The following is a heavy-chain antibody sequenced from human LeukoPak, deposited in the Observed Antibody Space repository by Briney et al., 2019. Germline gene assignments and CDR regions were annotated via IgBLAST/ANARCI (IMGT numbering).Heavy chain of an antibody. V-gene: IGHV4-59*11. J-gene: IGHJ6*03. CDR2: IYYGGRT. CDR3: AREVTVAGTFYFYMDV. CDR1: GGSISSHY. D-gene: IGHD6-19*01. Sequence: SSETLSLTCSVSGGSISSHYGTWVRQPPGQALEFIGYIYYGGRTQYNPSLKSRVTMTMDTSKNQFSLRLNSVSAADTAVYYCAREVTVAGTFYFYMDVWGKGTTVTVSS.